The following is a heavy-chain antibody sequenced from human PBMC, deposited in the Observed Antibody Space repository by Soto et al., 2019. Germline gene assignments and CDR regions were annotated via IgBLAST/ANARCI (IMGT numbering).Heavy chain of an antibody. D-gene: IGHD3-10*01. Sequence: SETLSLTCTVSGVSINTDSYFWGWIRQPPGKGLEWIATIFYSGITYYNPSLKSRVTISMDTSNNQFSLRLTSVTAADTSIYFCERHPPFHYRFAPWGQGTLV. V-gene: IGHV4-39*01. CDR2: IFYSGIT. CDR3: ERHPPFHYRFAP. J-gene: IGHJ5*02. CDR1: GVSINTDSYF.